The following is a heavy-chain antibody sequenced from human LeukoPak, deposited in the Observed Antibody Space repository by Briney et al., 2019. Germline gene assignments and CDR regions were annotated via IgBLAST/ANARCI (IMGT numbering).Heavy chain of an antibody. J-gene: IGHJ5*01. D-gene: IGHD4-23*01. CDR3: ARHFDGKGSFDF. CDR1: GFNFASRW. V-gene: IGHV3-74*01. Sequence: GGSLGLSCAASGFNFASRWMHWVRQVPGKGLVWVSRISSDGSDTTYADSVKGRFTISRDNVKKIVYLQMRSLRVEDTAVYYCARHFDGKGSFDFWGQGTLVTVSS. CDR2: ISSDGSDT.